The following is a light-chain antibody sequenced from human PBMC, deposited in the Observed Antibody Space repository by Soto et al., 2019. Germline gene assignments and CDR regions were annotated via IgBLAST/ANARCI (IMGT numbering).Light chain of an antibody. J-gene: IGKJ3*01. V-gene: IGKV3-20*01. CDR3: QRYGGSPPSH. CDR2: GAS. CDR1: QRVSNSY. Sequence: EIGVTQSPGTLSLSPGETATLSCRASQRVSNSYLAWYQKKPGQAPRLLIYGASSRAAGIPDRFSGSGSGTDFTLTISRLEPEDFAVYFCQRYGGSPPSHFGPGTKADIK.